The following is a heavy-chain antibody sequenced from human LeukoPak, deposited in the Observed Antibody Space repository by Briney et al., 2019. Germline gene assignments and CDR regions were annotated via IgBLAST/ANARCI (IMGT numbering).Heavy chain of an antibody. J-gene: IGHJ4*02. V-gene: IGHV5-51*01. CDR1: GYSFNSYW. D-gene: IGHD4-11*01. Sequence: GESLKISCKGSGYSFNSYWIGWVRQMPGKGLECMGIIYPGDSDTRYSPSFQGQVTISADKSISTAYPQWSSLEASDTAMYYCARIHSNSFDYWGQGTLVTVSS. CDR3: ARIHSNSFDY. CDR2: IYPGDSDT.